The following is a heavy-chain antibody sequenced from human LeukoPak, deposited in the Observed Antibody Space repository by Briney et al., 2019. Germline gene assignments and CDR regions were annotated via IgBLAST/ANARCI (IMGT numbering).Heavy chain of an antibody. CDR1: GYTFTNYG. CDR2: IIPIFGTA. J-gene: IGHJ6*02. CDR3: ARDGDYDILTGPPYYYGMDV. V-gene: IGHV1-69*13. Sequence: GASVKVSCKASGYTFTNYGINWVRQAPGQGLEWMGGIIPIFGTANYAQKFQGRVTITADESTSTAYMELSSLRSEDTAVYYCARDGDYDILTGPPYYYGMDVWGQGTTVTVSS. D-gene: IGHD3-9*01.